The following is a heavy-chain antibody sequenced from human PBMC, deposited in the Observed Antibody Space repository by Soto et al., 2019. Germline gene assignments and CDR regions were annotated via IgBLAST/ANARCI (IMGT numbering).Heavy chain of an antibody. V-gene: IGHV3-23*01. CDR1: GFAFSTYA. Sequence: DVNLLHSGGGSAQPGGSLRLSCATSGFAFSTYAMTWVRQVPGRGLEWVSTILPDETGFYTVSVKGRFTISRDNFRGILYLQMNDLWVEDAAIYFCAKDRLPTSGQRFYFDSWGQGSLVTVSS. CDR3: AKDRLPTSGQRFYFDS. J-gene: IGHJ4*02. CDR2: ILPDETG. D-gene: IGHD2-15*01.